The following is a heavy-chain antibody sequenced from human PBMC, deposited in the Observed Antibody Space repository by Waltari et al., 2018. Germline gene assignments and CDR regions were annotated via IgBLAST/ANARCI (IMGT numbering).Heavy chain of an antibody. V-gene: IGHV3-66*01. Sequence: VQLVESGGHLVQPGGSLRLSCTASAFSVRYNYVMWGRQAPGKGLEWIAFSCPGGDTYYADAVNSRFTTARDTSREALVLQMNRLRPDDTAVYFCARNEKGVPDFWGPGTQVIVSS. D-gene: IGHD1-1*01. CDR2: SCPGGDT. CDR3: ARNEKGVPDF. J-gene: IGHJ4*02. CDR1: AFSVRYNY.